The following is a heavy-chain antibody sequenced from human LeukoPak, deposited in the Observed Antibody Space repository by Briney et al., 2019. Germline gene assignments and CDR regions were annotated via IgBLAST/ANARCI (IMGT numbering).Heavy chain of an antibody. CDR2: ISAYNGNT. J-gene: IGHJ6*02. Sequence: ASVKVSCKASGYTFTSYGISGVRQAPGQGLEWMGWISAYNGNTNYAQKLQGRVTMTTDTSTSTAYMELRSLRSDDTAVYYCAREGVLGYRYGYSIYYYGMDVWGQGTTVTVSS. V-gene: IGHV1-18*01. CDR1: GYTFTSYG. CDR3: AREGVLGYRYGYSIYYYGMDV. D-gene: IGHD5-18*01.